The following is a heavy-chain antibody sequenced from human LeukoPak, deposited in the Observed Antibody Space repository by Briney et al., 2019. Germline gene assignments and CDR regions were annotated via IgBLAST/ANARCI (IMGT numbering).Heavy chain of an antibody. CDR2: INWNGGST. CDR1: GFTFDDYG. CDR3: ARVRDGYYYYYYMDV. V-gene: IGHV3-20*04. J-gene: IGHJ6*03. D-gene: IGHD5-24*01. Sequence: PGGSLRLSCAASGFTFDDYGMSWVRQAPGKGLEWVSGINWNGGSTGYADPVKGRFTISRDNAKNSLYLQMNSLRAEDTALYYCARVRDGYYYYYYMDVWGKGTTVTVSS.